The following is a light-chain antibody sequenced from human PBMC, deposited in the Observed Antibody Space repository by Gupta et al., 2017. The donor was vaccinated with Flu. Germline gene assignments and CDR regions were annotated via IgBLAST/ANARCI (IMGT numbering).Light chain of an antibody. CDR1: QGISSY. CDR3: QQLNSYPLT. J-gene: IGKJ3*01. V-gene: IGKV1-9*01. Sequence: DIQLTQSPSFLSASVGDRVTITCRASQGISSYLAWYQQKPGKAPKLLIYAASTLQSGVPSRFSGSGSGTEFTLTISSLQPEDVATYYCQQLNSYPLTFGRWTNVDIK. CDR2: AAS.